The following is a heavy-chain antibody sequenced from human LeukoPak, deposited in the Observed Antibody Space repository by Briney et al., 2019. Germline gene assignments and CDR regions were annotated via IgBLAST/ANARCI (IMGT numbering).Heavy chain of an antibody. D-gene: IGHD6-19*01. V-gene: IGHV3-30*18. Sequence: PGGSLRLSCAASGFTFSSYGMHWVRQAPGKGLEWVAVISYDGSNKYYADSVKGRFTISRDNSKNTLYLQMNSLRAEDTAVYYCAKWGLPDSSFDYWGQGTLVTVSS. CDR2: ISYDGSNK. J-gene: IGHJ4*02. CDR3: AKWGLPDSSFDY. CDR1: GFTFSSYG.